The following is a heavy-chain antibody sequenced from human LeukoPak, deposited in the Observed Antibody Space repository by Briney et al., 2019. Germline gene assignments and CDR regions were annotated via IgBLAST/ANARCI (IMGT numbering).Heavy chain of an antibody. CDR3: ARSAAATIYYYYGMDV. CDR1: GFTFDDYA. Sequence: GGSLRLSCAASGFTFDDYAMHWVRQAPGKGLEWVSGISWNSGSIGYADSVKGRFTISRDNAKNSLYLQMNSLRAEDTAVYYCARSAAATIYYYYGMDVWGQGTTVTVSS. CDR2: ISWNSGSI. D-gene: IGHD6-13*01. V-gene: IGHV3-9*01. J-gene: IGHJ6*02.